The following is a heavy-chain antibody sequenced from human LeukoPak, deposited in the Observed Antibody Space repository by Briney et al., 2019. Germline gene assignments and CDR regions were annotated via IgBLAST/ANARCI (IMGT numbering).Heavy chain of an antibody. CDR3: AKGESPDYDIMTTFFSSFPD. V-gene: IGHV3-23*01. D-gene: IGHD3-9*01. Sequence: PGGSLRLSCAGSGFTFSNFAMSWVRQGPAKGLEWVSGISGSGGDTAYADSVKGRFTVSRDNSRNTVYLQMNSLRAEDTAVYYCAKGESPDYDIMTTFFSSFPDWGQGTLVTVSS. CDR1: GFTFSNFA. J-gene: IGHJ4*02. CDR2: ISGSGGDT.